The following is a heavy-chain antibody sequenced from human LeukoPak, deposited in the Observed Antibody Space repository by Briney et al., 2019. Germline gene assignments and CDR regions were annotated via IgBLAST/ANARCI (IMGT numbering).Heavy chain of an antibody. J-gene: IGHJ3*02. CDR1: GYTFTSYD. CDR2: MNPNSGNT. CDR3: ARGRKYDSSGYYYGADAFDI. Sequence: ASVNVSCKASGYTFTSYDINWVRQATGQGLEWMGWMNPNSGNTGYAQKFQGRVTMTRNTSISTAYMELSSLRSEDTAVYYCARGRKYDSSGYYYGADAFDIWGQGTMVTVSS. D-gene: IGHD3-22*01. V-gene: IGHV1-8*01.